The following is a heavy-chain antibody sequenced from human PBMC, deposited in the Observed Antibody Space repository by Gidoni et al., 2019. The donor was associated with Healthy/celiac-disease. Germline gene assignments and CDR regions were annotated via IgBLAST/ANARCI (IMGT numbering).Heavy chain of an antibody. CDR2: SSAYNGNT. CDR3: SRFRTNGPLRYFDY. Sequence: QVQLVQSGAEVKKPGASVKVSCKASGYTFPSCGISWVRQAPGQALEWMGWSSAYNGNTNYAQKLQGRVTITTATSTSTAYMMLRSLRSDDTAVYYCSRFRTNGPLRYFDYWGQGTLVTVSS. J-gene: IGHJ4*02. D-gene: IGHD2-8*01. CDR1: GYTFPSCG. V-gene: IGHV1-18*04.